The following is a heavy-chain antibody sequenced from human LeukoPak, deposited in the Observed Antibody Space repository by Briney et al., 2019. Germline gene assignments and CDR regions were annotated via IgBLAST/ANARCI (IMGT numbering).Heavy chain of an antibody. Sequence: ASVTVSCKASGYTFTGYYMHWVRQAPGLGLEWMGIINPSGGSTSYAQKFQGRVTMTRDTSTSTVYMELSSLRSEDTAVYYCARENSSVYYYPYWGQGTLVTVSA. CDR3: ARENSSVYYYPY. CDR1: GYTFTGYY. D-gene: IGHD3-22*01. V-gene: IGHV1-46*01. CDR2: INPSGGST. J-gene: IGHJ4*02.